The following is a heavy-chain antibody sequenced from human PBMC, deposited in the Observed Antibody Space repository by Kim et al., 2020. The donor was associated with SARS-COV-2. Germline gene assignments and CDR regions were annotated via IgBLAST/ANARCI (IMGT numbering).Heavy chain of an antibody. CDR1: GYTFTSYG. D-gene: IGHD1-1*01. J-gene: IGHJ4*02. CDR2: ISAYNGNT. V-gene: IGHV1-18*01. Sequence: ASVKVSCKASGYTFTSYGISWVRQAPGQGLEWMGWISAYNGNTNYAQKFQGRVTMTTDTSTSTAYMELRSLSSDDAAVYYCARDLGNPLRNFDYWVQGALVTVSS. CDR3: ARDLGNPLRNFDY.